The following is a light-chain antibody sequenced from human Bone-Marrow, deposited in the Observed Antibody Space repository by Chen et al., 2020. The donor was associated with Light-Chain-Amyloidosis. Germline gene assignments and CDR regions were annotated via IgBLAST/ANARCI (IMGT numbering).Light chain of an antibody. J-gene: IGLJ3*02. CDR3: QSYQGSSQGV. CDR2: EDD. CDR1: RGSISTTY. V-gene: IGLV6-57*01. Sequence: FMLTQPPSVSEFPVTTVIISCTRSRGSISTTYVQWYQQRPGGSPPPVIYEDDQRPPGVPDRFSGSIDRSSNSASLTISGLKTEDEADYYCQSYQGSSQGVFGGGTKLTVL.